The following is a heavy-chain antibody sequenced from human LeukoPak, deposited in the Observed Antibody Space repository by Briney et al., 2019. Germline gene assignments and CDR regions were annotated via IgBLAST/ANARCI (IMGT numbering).Heavy chain of an antibody. D-gene: IGHD6-13*01. CDR1: GGSISSGGYY. J-gene: IGHJ6*02. Sequence: SETLSLTCTVSGGSISSGGYYWSWIRQPPGKGLEWIGEINHSGSTNYNPSLKSRVTISVDTSKNQFSLKLSSVTAADTAVYYCARGGTGYSSSWYKYYYYGMDVWGQGTTVTVSS. CDR2: INHSGST. V-gene: IGHV4-39*07. CDR3: ARGGTGYSSSWYKYYYYGMDV.